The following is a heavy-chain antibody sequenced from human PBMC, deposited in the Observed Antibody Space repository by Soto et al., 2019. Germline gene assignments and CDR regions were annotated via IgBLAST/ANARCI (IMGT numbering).Heavy chain of an antibody. CDR1: GGTFGSYA. Sequence: QVQLVQSGAEVKKPGSSVKVSCKASGGTFGSYAISWVRQAPGQGLERMGGIIPIPGTANYAQKFQGRVTIAADESTSTAYMEPSSLRAEDTAVYSCARSQGSSTSFYLDYYYYYGMDVWGQGTTVTVSS. V-gene: IGHV1-69*01. J-gene: IGHJ6*02. CDR2: IIPIPGTA. CDR3: ARSQGSSTSFYLDYYYYYGMDV. D-gene: IGHD2-2*01.